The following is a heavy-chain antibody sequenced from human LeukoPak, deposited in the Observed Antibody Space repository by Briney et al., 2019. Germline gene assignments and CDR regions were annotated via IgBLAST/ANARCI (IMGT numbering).Heavy chain of an antibody. D-gene: IGHD6-19*01. CDR3: AKDSKSQWLDNYYFDY. Sequence: PGGSLRLSCAASGFTFSTYNMNWVRQAPGKGLEWVSSITSSSTYIYYADSVKGRFTISRDNAKNSLYLQMNSLRADDTAVYYCAKDSKSQWLDNYYFDYWGQGTLVTVSS. CDR1: GFTFSTYN. CDR2: ITSSSTYI. V-gene: IGHV3-21*01. J-gene: IGHJ4*02.